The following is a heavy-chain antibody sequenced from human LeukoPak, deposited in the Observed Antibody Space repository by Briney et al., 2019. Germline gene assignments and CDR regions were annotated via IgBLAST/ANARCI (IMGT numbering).Heavy chain of an antibody. CDR3: AGISMPKGVIDAFDI. J-gene: IGHJ3*02. Sequence: GASVKVSCKASGYTFTSYGISWVRQAPGQGLEWVGWISAYNGNTNYAQKLQGRVTMTTDTSTSTAYMELRSLRSDDTAVYYCAGISMPKGVIDAFDIWGQGTMVTVSS. CDR1: GYTFTSYG. V-gene: IGHV1-18*01. D-gene: IGHD2/OR15-2a*01. CDR2: ISAYNGNT.